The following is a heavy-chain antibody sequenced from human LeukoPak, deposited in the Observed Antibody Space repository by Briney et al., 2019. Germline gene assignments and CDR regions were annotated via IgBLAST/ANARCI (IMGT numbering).Heavy chain of an antibody. CDR1: GFTFDDYG. CDR2: INWNGGST. CDR3: ARAMVRGIGYYGMDV. V-gene: IGHV3-20*04. J-gene: IGHJ6*02. Sequence: PGGSLRLSCAASGFTFDDYGMSWVRQAPGKGLEWVSGINWNGGSTGCADSVKGRFTISRDNAKNSLYLQMNSLRAEDTALYYCARAMVRGIGYYGMDVWGQGTTVTVSS. D-gene: IGHD3-10*01.